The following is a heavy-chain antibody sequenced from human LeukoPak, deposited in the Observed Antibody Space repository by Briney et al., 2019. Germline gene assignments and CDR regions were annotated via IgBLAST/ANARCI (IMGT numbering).Heavy chain of an antibody. D-gene: IGHD6-6*01. CDR2: IYPGDSDT. J-gene: IGHJ6*03. Sequence: KVSCKASGYTFTNYWIGWVRQMPGKGLEWMGIIYPGDSDTRYSPSFQGQVTISADKSISTAFLQWSSLKASDTAMYYCARHSSSSEGDYYYMDVWGKGTTVTVSS. CDR3: ARHSSSSEGDYYYMDV. V-gene: IGHV5-51*01. CDR1: GYTFTNYW.